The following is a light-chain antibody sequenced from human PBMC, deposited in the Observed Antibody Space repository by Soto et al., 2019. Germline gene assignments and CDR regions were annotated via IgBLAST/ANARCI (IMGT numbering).Light chain of an antibody. V-gene: IGKV3-15*01. CDR1: QSVSNN. CDR2: GAS. J-gene: IGKJ4*01. CDR3: QQYNNWPPLT. Sequence: EIVMTQSPATLSVSPGERATLSCRASQSVSNNLAWYQQKPGQAPRLLIYGASTRATGIPARFSGSGSGTEFPLTISSLQYEDFAVYYCQQYNNWPPLTFGGGTKVEIK.